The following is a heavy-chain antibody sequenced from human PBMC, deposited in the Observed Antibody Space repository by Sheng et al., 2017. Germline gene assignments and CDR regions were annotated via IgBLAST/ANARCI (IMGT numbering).Heavy chain of an antibody. CDR3: ARNRETLTVAGTGF. D-gene: IGHD6-19*01. Sequence: VQLVESGGGAVQPGRSLRLSCAASGFIFTNYPMHWVRQAPGKGLEWVAIISFDGSKEYYADSAKGRFTISRDNSKNTVSLLMNSLTTDDTAVYYCARNRETLTVAGTGFWGQGTLVTVSS. CDR2: ISFDGSKE. V-gene: IGHV3-30*04. J-gene: IGHJ4*02. CDR1: GFIFTNYP.